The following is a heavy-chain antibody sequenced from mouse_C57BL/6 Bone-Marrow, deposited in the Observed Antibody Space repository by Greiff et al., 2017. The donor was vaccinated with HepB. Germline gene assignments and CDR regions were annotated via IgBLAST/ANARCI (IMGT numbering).Heavy chain of an antibody. CDR3: TDSNWDPAWFAY. V-gene: IGHV14-4*01. D-gene: IGHD4-1*01. CDR2: IDPENGDT. J-gene: IGHJ3*01. CDR1: GFNIKDDY. Sequence: LVESGAELVRPGASVKLSCTASGFNIKDDYMHWVKQRPEQGLEWIGWIDPENGDTEYASKFQGKATITADTSSNTAYLQLSSLTSEDTAVYYCTDSNWDPAWFAYWGQGTLVTVSA.